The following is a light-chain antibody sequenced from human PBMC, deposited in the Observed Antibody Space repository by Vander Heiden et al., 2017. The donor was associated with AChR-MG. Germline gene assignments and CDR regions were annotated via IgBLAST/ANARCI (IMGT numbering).Light chain of an antibody. V-gene: IGKV1-33*01. CDR2: DAS. CDR1: QDISNY. Sequence: DIQMTQSPSSLSASVGDRVTITCQASQDISNYLNWYQQKPGKAPKLLIYDASNLETRVPSRFSGSGSGTDFTFTISSLQPEDIATYYCQQYDTFGQGTKVEIK. CDR3: QQYDT. J-gene: IGKJ1*01.